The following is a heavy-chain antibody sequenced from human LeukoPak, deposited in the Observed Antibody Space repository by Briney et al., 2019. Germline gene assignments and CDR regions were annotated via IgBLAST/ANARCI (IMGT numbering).Heavy chain of an antibody. D-gene: IGHD1-26*01. CDR2: ISGSGSST. CDR3: AKEMWELPWH. V-gene: IGHV3-23*01. Sequence: PGGSLRLSCAASGFTFTTYAMSWVRQAPGKGLEWVSGISGSGSSTYYADSVKGRFTISRDNSKNTLYLQMSSLRAEDTAVYYCAKEMWELPWHWGQGTLVTVSS. J-gene: IGHJ4*02. CDR1: GFTFTTYA.